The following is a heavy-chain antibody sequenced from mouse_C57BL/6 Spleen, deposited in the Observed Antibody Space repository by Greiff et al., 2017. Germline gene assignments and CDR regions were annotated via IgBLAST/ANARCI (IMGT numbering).Heavy chain of an antibody. CDR3: TRSGDGYEGLYYAMDY. J-gene: IGHJ4*01. Sequence: VQLQQSGTVLARPGASVKMSCKTSGYTFTSYWMHWVKQRPGQGLEWRGAIYPGNSDTSYNQKFKGKAKLTAVTSASTAYMELSSLTNEDSAVYYCTRSGDGYEGLYYAMDYWGQGTSVTVSS. D-gene: IGHD2-2*01. V-gene: IGHV1-5*01. CDR2: IYPGNSDT. CDR1: GYTFTSYW.